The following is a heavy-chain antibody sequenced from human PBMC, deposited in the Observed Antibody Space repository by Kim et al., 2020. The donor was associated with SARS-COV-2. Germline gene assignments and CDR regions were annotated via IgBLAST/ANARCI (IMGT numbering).Heavy chain of an antibody. V-gene: IGHV4-4*09. CDR3: ARRVGGYYFDY. CDR2: T. J-gene: IGHJ4*02. D-gene: IGHD2-15*01. Sequence: TNTTPSLQGRIPISVDTSKNQFSLKLSSVTAADTAVYYCARRVGGYYFDYWGQGTLVTVSS.